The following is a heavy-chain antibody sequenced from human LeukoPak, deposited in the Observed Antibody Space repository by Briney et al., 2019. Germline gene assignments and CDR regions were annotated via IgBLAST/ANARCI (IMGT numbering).Heavy chain of an antibody. CDR1: GFTFSSYA. CDR2: ISYDGSNK. CDR3: ARGLYGGYLGLDY. D-gene: IGHD5-12*01. V-gene: IGHV3-30-3*01. Sequence: GGSLRLSCAASGFTFSSYAMHWVRQAPGKGLEWVAVISYDGSNKYYADSVKGRFTISRDNSKNTLYLQMNSLRAEDTAVYHCARGLYGGYLGLDYWGQGTLVTVSS. J-gene: IGHJ4*02.